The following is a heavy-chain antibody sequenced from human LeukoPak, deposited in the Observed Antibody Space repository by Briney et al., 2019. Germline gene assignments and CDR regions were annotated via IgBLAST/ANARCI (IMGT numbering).Heavy chain of an antibody. CDR3: AKYDSSGLDY. V-gene: IGHV3-30*02. D-gene: IGHD6-19*01. Sequence: GGSLRLSCAASGFIFSNYGIHWVRQAPGKGLEWVAFIRYDGSNKNYVDSVKGRFTISRDNSKNTLYLQMNSLRPEDTAVYYCAKYDSSGLDYWGQGTLVTVSS. CDR1: GFIFSNYG. J-gene: IGHJ4*02. CDR2: IRYDGSNK.